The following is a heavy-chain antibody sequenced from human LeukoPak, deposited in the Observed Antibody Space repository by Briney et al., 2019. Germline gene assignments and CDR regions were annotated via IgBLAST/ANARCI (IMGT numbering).Heavy chain of an antibody. CDR3: ARESRYSPYYFDY. J-gene: IGHJ4*02. CDR2: IYHSGST. D-gene: IGHD5-18*01. V-gene: IGHV4-38-2*02. Sequence: PSETLSLTCTVSGYAISSGYYWGWIRQPPGKGLEWIGTIYHSGSTYYNPSLKSRVTVSVDTSKNQFSLKLSSVTAADTAVYYCARESRYSPYYFDYWGQGTLVTVSS. CDR1: GYAISSGYY.